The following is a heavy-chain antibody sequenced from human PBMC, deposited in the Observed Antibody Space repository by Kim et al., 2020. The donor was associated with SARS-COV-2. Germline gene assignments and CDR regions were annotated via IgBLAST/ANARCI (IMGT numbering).Heavy chain of an antibody. D-gene: IGHD3-16*01. V-gene: IGHV4-39*01. CDR1: RDFIMSRHYH. CDR2: ISYSGNT. Sequence: SETLSLTCSVSRDFIMSRHYHWGWIRQPPGKGPEWIGSISYSGNTNYNPSLNSRFSISIDPSKSQFSLNLVSVTATDTAVYTCVRHGGSRPGPWGQGTLVTVSS. CDR3: VRHGGSRPGP. J-gene: IGHJ5*02.